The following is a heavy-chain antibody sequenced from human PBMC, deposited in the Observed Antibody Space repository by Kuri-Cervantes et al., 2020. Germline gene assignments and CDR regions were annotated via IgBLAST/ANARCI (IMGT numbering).Heavy chain of an antibody. J-gene: IGHJ3*02. Sequence: ASVKVSCKVSGYTLTELSMHWVRQAPGKGLEWMGGFDPEDGETIYAQKFQVRVTITADESTSTAYMELSSLRSEDTAVYYCARDTRKYYDYIWGSYRPDAFDIWGQGTMVTVSS. CDR1: GYTLTELS. CDR3: ARDTRKYYDYIWGSYRPDAFDI. CDR2: FDPEDGET. V-gene: IGHV1-24*01. D-gene: IGHD3-16*02.